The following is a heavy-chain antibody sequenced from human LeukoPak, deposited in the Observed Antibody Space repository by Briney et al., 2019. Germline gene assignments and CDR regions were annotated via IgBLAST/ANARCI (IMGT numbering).Heavy chain of an antibody. CDR3: ARVSTVVTPLNYYYYGMDV. CDR1: GYSFTSYW. V-gene: IGHV5-51*01. D-gene: IGHD4-23*01. Sequence: GESLKISCKGSGYSFTSYWIGWVRQMPGKGLEWMGIIYPGGSDTRYSPSFQGRVTISADKSISTAYLQWSSLKASDTAMYYFARVSTVVTPLNYYYYGMDVWGQGTTVTVSS. CDR2: IYPGGSDT. J-gene: IGHJ6*02.